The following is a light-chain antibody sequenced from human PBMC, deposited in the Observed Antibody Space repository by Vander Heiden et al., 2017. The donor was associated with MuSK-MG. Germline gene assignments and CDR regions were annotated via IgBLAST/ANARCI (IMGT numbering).Light chain of an antibody. V-gene: IGKV1-33*01. CDR3: QQYNHLIT. Sequence: DIQMTQSPSSMSASIGDRVTITCQASQDIRKYLNWYQQKAGKAPKLLIYDVSTLEAGVPARFSGSGSGTDFTFNISSLQPEDIATYYCQQYNHLITFGGGTRVEIK. J-gene: IGKJ4*01. CDR2: DVS. CDR1: QDIRKY.